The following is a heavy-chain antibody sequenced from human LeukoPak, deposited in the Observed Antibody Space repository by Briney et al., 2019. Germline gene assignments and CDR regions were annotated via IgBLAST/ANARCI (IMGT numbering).Heavy chain of an antibody. J-gene: IGHJ3*02. D-gene: IGHD4-17*01. CDR1: GGSISSGGYY. V-gene: IGHV4-61*08. CDR3: ARVMTTVTSIYAFDI. Sequence: SETLSLTCTVSGGSISSGGYYWSWIRQPPGKGLEWIGYIYHSGSTYYNPSLKSRVTISVDTSKNQFSLKLSSVTAADTAVYYCARVMTTVTSIYAFDIWGQGTMVTVSS. CDR2: IYHSGST.